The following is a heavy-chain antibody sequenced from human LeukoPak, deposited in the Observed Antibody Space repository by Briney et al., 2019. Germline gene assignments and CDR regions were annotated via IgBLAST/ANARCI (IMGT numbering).Heavy chain of an antibody. V-gene: IGHV3-23*01. D-gene: IGHD3-3*01. CDR2: ISGRGGDT. CDR1: GFTFNSYA. CDR3: AKGQSRDDFWSGYLPHFDY. J-gene: IGHJ4*02. Sequence: GGSLRLSCAASGFTFNSYAMTWVRQAPGKGLEWVSSISGRGGDTYSADSVEGRFTISRDNSKNTLYLQMNSLRAEDTAVYYCAKGQSRDDFWSGYLPHFDYWGQGTLVTVFS.